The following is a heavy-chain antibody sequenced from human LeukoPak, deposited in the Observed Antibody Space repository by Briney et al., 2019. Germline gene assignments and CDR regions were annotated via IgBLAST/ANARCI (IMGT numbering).Heavy chain of an antibody. V-gene: IGHV3-74*01. CDR2: IRSNGSDT. Sequence: PGGSLRLSCAASGFTFSDTWMHWVRHAPGEGLVWVSRIRSNGSDTRYADSVKGRFTISRDNAKNTLYLQMNSLRAEDTAVYYCARDLFHAIDYWGQGALGTVSS. D-gene: IGHD2/OR15-2a*01. J-gene: IGHJ4*02. CDR3: ARDLFHAIDY. CDR1: GFTFSDTW.